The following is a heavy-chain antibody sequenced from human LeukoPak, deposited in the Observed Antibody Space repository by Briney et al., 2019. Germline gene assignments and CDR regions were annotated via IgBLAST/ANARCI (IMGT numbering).Heavy chain of an antibody. D-gene: IGHD3-3*01. V-gene: IGHV4-39*01. Sequence: SETLSLTCTVSGGSISSSSYYWGWIRQPPGKGLEWIGSIYYSGSTYYNPSLKSRVTISVDTSKNQFSLKLSSVTAADTAMYYCASLTLGWLSPVDYWGQGTLVTVSS. CDR3: ASLTLGWLSPVDY. J-gene: IGHJ4*02. CDR1: GGSISSSSYY. CDR2: IYYSGST.